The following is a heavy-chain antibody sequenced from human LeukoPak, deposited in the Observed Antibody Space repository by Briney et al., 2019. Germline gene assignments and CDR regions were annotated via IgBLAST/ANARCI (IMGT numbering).Heavy chain of an antibody. CDR3: AKDIMITFGGVIPSGAFDI. V-gene: IGHV3-9*01. CDR2: ISWNSGSI. CDR1: GFTFDDYA. J-gene: IGHJ3*02. Sequence: GRSLRLSCAASGFTFDDYAMHWVRQAPGKGLEWVSGISWNSGSIGYADSVKGRFTISRDNAKNSLYLQMNSLRAEDTALYYCAKDIMITFGGVIPSGAFDIWGQGTMDTVSS. D-gene: IGHD3-16*02.